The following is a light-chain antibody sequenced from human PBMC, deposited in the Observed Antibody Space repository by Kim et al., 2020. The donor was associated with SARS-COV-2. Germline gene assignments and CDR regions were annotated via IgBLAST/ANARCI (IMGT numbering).Light chain of an antibody. CDR1: STDFTTYNY. CDR3: TSHASDNYV. CDR2: EIT. V-gene: IGLV2-8*01. J-gene: IGLJ1*01. Sequence: QSALTQPPSASGSPGQSVTISCSGTSTDFTTYNYVSWYQQHPGKAPKLIIYEITKRPSGVPDRFSGSKSGDTASLTVSGLQAEDEADYYCTSHASDNYVFGTGTKVTVL.